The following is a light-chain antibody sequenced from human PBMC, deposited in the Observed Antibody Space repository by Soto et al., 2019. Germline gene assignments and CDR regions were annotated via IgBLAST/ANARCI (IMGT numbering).Light chain of an antibody. CDR2: AAS. CDR3: QQYYSYPLT. Sequence: DVQLTQSPSTLSAAVGDSVTITCRASQSISSWLAWYQQKPGKAPKLLIYAASTLQSGVPSRFSGSGSGTDFTLTISCLQSEDFATYYCQQYYSYPLTFGGGTKVDI. CDR1: QSISSW. V-gene: IGKV1-5*01. J-gene: IGKJ4*01.